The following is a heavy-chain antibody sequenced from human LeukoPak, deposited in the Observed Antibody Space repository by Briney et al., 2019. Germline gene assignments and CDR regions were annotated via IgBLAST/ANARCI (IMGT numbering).Heavy chain of an antibody. CDR1: GYTFTSYD. J-gene: IGHJ4*02. CDR2: MNPNSGNT. Sequence: VASVKVSCKASGYTFTSYDINWVRQATGQGLEWMGCMNPNSGNTGYAQKFQGRVTMTRNTSISTAYMELSSLRSEDTAVYYCARGPLDSSSTFDYWGQGTLVTVSS. D-gene: IGHD6-6*01. CDR3: ARGPLDSSSTFDY. V-gene: IGHV1-8*01.